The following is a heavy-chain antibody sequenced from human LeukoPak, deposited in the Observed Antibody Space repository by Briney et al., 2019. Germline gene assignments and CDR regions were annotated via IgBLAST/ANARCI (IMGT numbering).Heavy chain of an antibody. D-gene: IGHD6-6*01. CDR3: ARSRPFDY. CDR2: ISTTSSFT. Sequence: PGGSLRLSCAASGFXFSDYYISWVRQPPGKGLEWVSYISTTSSFTNYVDSVKGRFTISRDNAKNSLSLQMNSLRAEDTAVYYYARSRPFDYWGQGTLVTVSS. J-gene: IGHJ4*02. CDR1: GFXFSDYY. V-gene: IGHV3-11*03.